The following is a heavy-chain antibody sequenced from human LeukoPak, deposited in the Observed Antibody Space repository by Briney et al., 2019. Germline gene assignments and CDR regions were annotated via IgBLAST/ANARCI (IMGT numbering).Heavy chain of an antibody. J-gene: IGHJ4*02. CDR1: GFTFSSYG. CDR3: AKDQGVVVMGY. Sequence: GGSLRLSCAASGFTFSSYGMHWVRQAPGKGLEWVAVISYDGSNKYYADSVKGRFTISRDNSKNTLYLQMNSLRAEDTAAYYCAKDQGVVVMGYWGQGTLVTVSS. D-gene: IGHD2-15*01. V-gene: IGHV3-30*18. CDR2: ISYDGSNK.